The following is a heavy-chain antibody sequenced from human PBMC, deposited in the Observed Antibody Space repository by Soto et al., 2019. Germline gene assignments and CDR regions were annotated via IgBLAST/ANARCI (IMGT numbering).Heavy chain of an antibody. CDR3: ARRGPGTYFDY. D-gene: IGHD6-13*01. CDR1: VFTFNSYG. J-gene: IGHJ4*02. V-gene: IGHV3-30*03. Sequence: GGSLRLSCAASVFTFNSYGIHWVRQAPGKGLEWVAVISHDGSKTNYADSVKGRFTISRDNSKNTLYLQMNSLRAEDTAVYYCARRGPGTYFDYWGQGTLVTVSS. CDR2: ISHDGSKT.